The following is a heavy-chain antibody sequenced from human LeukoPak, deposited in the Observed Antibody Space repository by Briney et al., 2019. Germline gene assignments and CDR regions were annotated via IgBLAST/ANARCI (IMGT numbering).Heavy chain of an antibody. CDR2: IYNSGST. D-gene: IGHD5-24*01. J-gene: IGHJ4*02. CDR3: ARKDGDG. V-gene: IGHV4-4*08. CDR1: GVSIRSVH. Sequence: PSETLSLTCTVSGVSIRSVHWTWLRQPPGEGLEWIGHIYNSGSTNYNPSLRGRVTISLDTSKNQVSLKLTSVTAADTAMYYCARKDGDGWGQGTLVTVSS.